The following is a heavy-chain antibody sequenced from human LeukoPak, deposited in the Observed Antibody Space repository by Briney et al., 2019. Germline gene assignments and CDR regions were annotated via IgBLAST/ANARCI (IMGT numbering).Heavy chain of an antibody. CDR1: GGTFSSYA. D-gene: IGHD3-3*01. J-gene: IGHJ4*02. CDR2: IIPIFGTA. Sequence: SVKVSCKASGGTFSSYAISWVRQAPGQGLEWMGGIIPIFGTANYAQKFQGRVTITTDESTSTAYMELSSLRSVDTAVYYCARAAAKGYYDFWSGSPRFDYWGQGTLVTVSS. V-gene: IGHV1-69*05. CDR3: ARAAAKGYYDFWSGSPRFDY.